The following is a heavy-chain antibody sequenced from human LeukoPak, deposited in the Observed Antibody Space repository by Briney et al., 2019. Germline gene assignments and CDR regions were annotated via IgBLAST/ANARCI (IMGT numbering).Heavy chain of an antibody. J-gene: IGHJ4*02. Sequence: PSETLSLTCAVYGGSFSGYFWSWIRQPPGKGLEWIGEINHSGGTNYNPSLKSRVTISVDTSKNQFSLKMNSVTAADTAVYYCARAPSGEVESAARGDYLDYWGQGTLVTVPS. D-gene: IGHD6-13*01. CDR1: GGSFSGYF. V-gene: IGHV4-34*01. CDR2: INHSGGT. CDR3: ARAPSGEVESAARGDYLDY.